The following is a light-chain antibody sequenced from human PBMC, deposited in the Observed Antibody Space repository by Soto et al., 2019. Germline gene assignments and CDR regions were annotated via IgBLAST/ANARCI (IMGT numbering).Light chain of an antibody. CDR1: QGVRNS. J-gene: IGKJ4*01. CDR3: LQHSNYPFT. Sequence: DIQMTQSPPSLSASAGDRVTITCLASQGVRNSLDGYQQKPGKAPQRLIYDIYNLQSGVPSRFSGSGSGTVFTLTISSLQPEDSANYFCLQHSNYPFTVGRGPKVESK. CDR2: DIY. V-gene: IGKV1-17*01.